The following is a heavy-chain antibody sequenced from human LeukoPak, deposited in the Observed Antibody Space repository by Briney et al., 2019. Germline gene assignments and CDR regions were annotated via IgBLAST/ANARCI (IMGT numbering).Heavy chain of an antibody. Sequence: GGSLRLSCAASGFTVSSNYMSWVRQAPGKGLEWVGFIRSKAYGGTTEYAASVKGRFTISRDDSKSIAYLQMNSLKTEDTAVYYCTRDGSGWYGVDYWGQGTLVTVSS. CDR1: GFTVSSNY. CDR2: IRSKAYGGTT. D-gene: IGHD6-19*01. V-gene: IGHV3-49*04. J-gene: IGHJ4*02. CDR3: TRDGSGWYGVDY.